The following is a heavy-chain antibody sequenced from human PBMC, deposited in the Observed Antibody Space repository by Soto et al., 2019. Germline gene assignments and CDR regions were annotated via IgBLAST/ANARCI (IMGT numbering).Heavy chain of an antibody. D-gene: IGHD1-26*01. CDR1: GYTFTGYF. CDR3: ARSSGSYSYYGMDV. J-gene: IGHJ6*02. CDR2: INPKSGDT. Sequence: GASVKVSCKSSGYTFTGYFFHWVRQAPGQGLEWMGCINPKSGDTYYAQEFQGRVTMTRDTSTSTAYMELSRLRSDDTAVYYCARSSGSYSYYGMDVWGQGTTVTVSS. V-gene: IGHV1-2*02.